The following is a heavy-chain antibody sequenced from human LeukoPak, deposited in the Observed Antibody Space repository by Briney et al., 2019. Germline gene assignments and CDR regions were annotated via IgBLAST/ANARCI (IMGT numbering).Heavy chain of an antibody. V-gene: IGHV4-59*12. J-gene: IGHJ4*02. CDR1: GGSISSNY. D-gene: IGHD3-22*01. CDR2: IYHSGST. CDR3: ARSGYDYYDSSGYDY. Sequence: SETLSLTCTVSGGSISSNYWSWIRQPPGKGLEWIGEIYHSGSTNYNPSLKSRVTISVDKSKNQFSLKLSSVTAADTAVYYCARSGYDYYDSSGYDYWGQGTLVTVSS.